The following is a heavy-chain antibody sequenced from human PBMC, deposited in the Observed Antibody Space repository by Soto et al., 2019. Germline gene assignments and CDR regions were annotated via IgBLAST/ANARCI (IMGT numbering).Heavy chain of an antibody. J-gene: IGHJ6*02. Sequence: GESLKISCKGSGYSFTSYWIGWVRQMPGKGLEWMGIIYPGDSDTRYSPSFQGQVTISADKSISTAYLQWSSLKASDTAMYYCARRGVSVDYYGSGNYYGMDVWGQGTTVTVSS. CDR1: GYSFTSYW. CDR3: ARRGVSVDYYGSGNYYGMDV. CDR2: IYPGDSDT. D-gene: IGHD3-10*01. V-gene: IGHV5-51*01.